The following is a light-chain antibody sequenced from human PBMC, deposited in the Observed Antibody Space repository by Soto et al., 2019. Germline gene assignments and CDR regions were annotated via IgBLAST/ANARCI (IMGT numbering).Light chain of an antibody. V-gene: IGLV2-14*01. CDR1: GSDIGAYNY. CDR3: SSFTTTYFYV. Sequence: QSALTQPASVSGSPGQSITISCTGTGSDIGAYNYVSWYQQHPGKAPKLIIYGVYHRRSGVSTRFSASKSAYTASLTISGLQAEDEADYYCSSFTTTYFYVFGPGTKLTVL. CDR2: GVY. J-gene: IGLJ1*01.